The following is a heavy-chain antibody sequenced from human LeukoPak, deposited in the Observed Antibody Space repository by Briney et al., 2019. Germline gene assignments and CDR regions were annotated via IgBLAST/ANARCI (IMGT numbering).Heavy chain of an antibody. D-gene: IGHD3-22*01. Sequence: GGSLRLSCAASGFTLSIYWMHWVRQAPGKGLVWVSRIKSDGRTNYADSVKGRFTISRDNAKNTVSLQMNSLRAEDTGVYYCARAPSEIGGYYPEYFRHWGQGTLVIVSS. J-gene: IGHJ1*01. CDR3: ARAPSEIGGYYPEYFRH. CDR1: GFTLSIYW. V-gene: IGHV3-74*01. CDR2: IKSDGRT.